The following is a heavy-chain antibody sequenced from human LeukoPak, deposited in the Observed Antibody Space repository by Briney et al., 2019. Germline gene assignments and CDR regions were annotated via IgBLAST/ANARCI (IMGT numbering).Heavy chain of an antibody. J-gene: IGHJ3*02. D-gene: IGHD5-18*01. V-gene: IGHV1-46*01. CDR1: GGTFSSYA. Sequence: HGASVKVSCKASGGTFSSYAISWVRQAPGQGLEWMGIINPSVGSTTYAQRFQGRVTMTRNTSTSTVYMELSSLRSEDTAVYYCARERIQRGAFDIWGQGTMVTVSS. CDR3: ARERIQRGAFDI. CDR2: INPSVGST.